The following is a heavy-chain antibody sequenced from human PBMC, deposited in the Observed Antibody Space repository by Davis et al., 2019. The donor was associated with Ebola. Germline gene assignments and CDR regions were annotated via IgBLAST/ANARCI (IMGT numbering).Heavy chain of an antibody. V-gene: IGHV1-69*13. D-gene: IGHD1-20*01. CDR1: GYTFTSYF. J-gene: IGHJ6*02. CDR2: IIPMFGSA. Sequence: SVKVSCKTFGYTFTSYFIHWVRQAPGQGPEWMGGIIPMFGSANYAPKFQGRVTITADEFTSTAYMELSSLRSEDTAVYYCAIRITGPNEYYYTMDVWGQGTTVTVSS. CDR3: AIRITGPNEYYYTMDV.